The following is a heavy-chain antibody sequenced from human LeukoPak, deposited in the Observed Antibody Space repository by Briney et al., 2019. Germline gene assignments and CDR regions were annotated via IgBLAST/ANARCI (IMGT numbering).Heavy chain of an antibody. CDR2: INPNSGGT. J-gene: IGHJ2*01. CDR3: ARELRRRWYFDL. D-gene: IGHD3-10*01. CDR1: GHTFTGYY. Sequence: SVKVLCKASGHTFTGYYLHWAPQAPGQGRVDMGWINPNSGGTNYAQKFQGRVTMSRDTSISTAYMELAFLRSDDTAVYYCARELRRRWYFDLWGRGTLVTVSS. V-gene: IGHV1-2*02.